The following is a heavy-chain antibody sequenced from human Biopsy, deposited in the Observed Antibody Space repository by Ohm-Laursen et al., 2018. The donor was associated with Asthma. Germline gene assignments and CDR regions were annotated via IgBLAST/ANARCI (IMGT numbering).Heavy chain of an antibody. CDR3: ARGDSSGWSHYYFDY. CDR2: IYSGGTS. Sequence: SLRLSCTASVFTVSRDHMFWVRQAPGEGLEWVSVIYSGGTSHTADSARGRFTISRDFSKNTLHLQMHSLRVEDTAVYYCARGDSSGWSHYYFDYWGQGTLVTVSS. J-gene: IGHJ4*02. CDR1: VFTVSRDH. D-gene: IGHD6-19*01. V-gene: IGHV3-53*01.